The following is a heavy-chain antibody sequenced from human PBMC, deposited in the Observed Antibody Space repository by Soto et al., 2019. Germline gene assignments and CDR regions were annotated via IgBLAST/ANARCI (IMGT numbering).Heavy chain of an antibody. CDR2: INAGNGNT. V-gene: IGHV1-3*05. CDR1: GYTFTSYA. Sequence: QVQLVQSGAEEKKPGASVKVSCKASGYTFTSYAMHWVRQAPGQRLEWMGWINAGNGNTKYSQKFQGRVTITRDTSASTAYMELSSLRSEYSDVYYCARSIVVVAALDYWGQGTLVSVSS. D-gene: IGHD2-21*02. J-gene: IGHJ4*02. CDR3: ARSIVVVAALDY.